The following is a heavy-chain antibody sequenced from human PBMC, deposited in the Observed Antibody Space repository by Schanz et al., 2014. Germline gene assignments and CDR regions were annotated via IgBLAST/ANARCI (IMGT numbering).Heavy chain of an antibody. CDR2: INPLRGAT. V-gene: IGHV1-2*02. Sequence: QVLLVQSGAEVKQPGASVKVSCKASGYTFTGYYIHWVRQAPGQGFEWMGWINPLRGATDYAPTFQGRVSMNRDTSISTAYMEVTRLVSSDTAVYYCARRGPNCSNNACYHGWFDPWGQGTLVTVSS. CDR3: ARRGPNCSNNACYHGWFDP. D-gene: IGHD4-4*01. J-gene: IGHJ5*02. CDR1: GYTFTGYY.